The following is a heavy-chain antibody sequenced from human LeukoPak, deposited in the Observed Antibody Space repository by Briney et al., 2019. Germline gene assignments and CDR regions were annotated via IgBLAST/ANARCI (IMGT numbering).Heavy chain of an antibody. V-gene: IGHV3-23*01. CDR2: ISGSGGST. CDR1: GFTFSSYA. CDR3: AKDQGDTYIFDY. J-gene: IGHJ4*02. Sequence: GGSLRLSCAASGFTFSSYAMSWVRQAPGKGLEWVSAISGSGGSTYYADSVKGRFTISRDNSKNTLYLQMDSLRGEDTAVYYCAKDQGDTYIFDYWGQGTLVTVSS. D-gene: IGHD3-16*01.